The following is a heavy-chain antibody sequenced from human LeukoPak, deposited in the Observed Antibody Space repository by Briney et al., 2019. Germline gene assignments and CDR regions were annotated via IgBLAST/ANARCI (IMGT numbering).Heavy chain of an antibody. D-gene: IGHD5-18*01. Sequence: GGSLRLSCAASGFTFSSYWMHWVRQGPGKGLVWVSRINSDGSSTTYADSVKGRFTISRDDAQNTLYLQMNSLRAEDTAVYYCARGSYGYDYWGQGTLVTVSS. CDR2: INSDGSST. V-gene: IGHV3-74*01. CDR3: ARGSYGYDY. J-gene: IGHJ4*02. CDR1: GFTFSSYW.